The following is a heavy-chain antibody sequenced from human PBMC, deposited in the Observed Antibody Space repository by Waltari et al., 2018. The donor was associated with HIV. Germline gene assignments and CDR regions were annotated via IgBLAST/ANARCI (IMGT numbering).Heavy chain of an antibody. CDR2: IWYDGSNK. CDR1: GFTFNNYG. V-gene: IGHV3-33*01. J-gene: IGHJ4*02. Sequence: QVQLVESGGGVVQPGRSLRLSCAASGFTFNNYGMHWVRQAPGKGVEWVAVIWYDGSNKYYADSVKGRFTISRDNSKNTVYLQMNSLRAEDTAVYYCARAAYGDYNSFDYWGQGTLATVSS. CDR3: ARAAYGDYNSFDY. D-gene: IGHD4-17*01.